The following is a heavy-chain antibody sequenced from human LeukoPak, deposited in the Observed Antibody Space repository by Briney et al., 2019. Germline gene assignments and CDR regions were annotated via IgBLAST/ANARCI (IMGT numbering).Heavy chain of an antibody. D-gene: IGHD2-21*02. V-gene: IGHV4-59*01. CDR2: IYYTGST. CDR1: GGSISSYY. Sequence: SETLSLTCTVSGGSISSYYWSWIRQPPGKGLEGIGYIYYTGSTHYNPSHKSPFTILVDTSKNQFSLELNSVTDADTAVYYCARGRGVVTSFDVWGQGTMVTVSS. J-gene: IGHJ3*01. CDR3: ARGRGVVTSFDV.